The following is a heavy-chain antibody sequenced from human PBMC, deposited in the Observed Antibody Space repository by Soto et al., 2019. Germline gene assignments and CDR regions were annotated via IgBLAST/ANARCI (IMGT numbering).Heavy chain of an antibody. V-gene: IGHV3-30*18. D-gene: IGHD3-3*01. CDR2: ISYDGSNK. J-gene: IGHJ4*02. CDR1: GFNFHYYG. Sequence: QVQLVESGGGVVQPGRSLRLSCAASGFNFHYYGMHWVRQAPGKGLEWVALISYDGSNKYYADSVKGRFTISRDNSKNTLFLQINSLRAEDTAVYYCAKFTGQQDYDLWSATDLWGQATLLTVSS. CDR3: AKFTGQQDYDLWSATDL.